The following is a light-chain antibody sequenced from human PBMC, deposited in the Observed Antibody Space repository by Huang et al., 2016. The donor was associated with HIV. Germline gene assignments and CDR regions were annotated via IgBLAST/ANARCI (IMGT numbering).Light chain of an antibody. J-gene: IGKJ4*01. CDR2: GAS. CDR1: QSISNN. Sequence: EIVMTQSPAPLSVSPGERATLSCRASQSISNNLAWYQQKPGQAPRLLVYGASTRATGVPVRFSGSGSGTVFTLTISSLQFEDSAVYYCQQYNDWLSLTFGGGTKVGIK. CDR3: QQYNDWLSLT. V-gene: IGKV3-15*01.